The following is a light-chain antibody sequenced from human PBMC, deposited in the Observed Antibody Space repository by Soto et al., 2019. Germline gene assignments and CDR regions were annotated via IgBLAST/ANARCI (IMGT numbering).Light chain of an antibody. CDR3: QQYGSSPHC. Sequence: EIVLTQSPGTLSLSPGERATLSCRASQSVSNSYLAWYQQKPGQAPRLLINGASSRATGIPDRFRGSGSGTHFTHTISRLEPENFVVYYCQQYGSSPHCFDPGTKVDIK. V-gene: IGKV3-20*01. J-gene: IGKJ3*01. CDR1: QSVSNSY. CDR2: GAS.